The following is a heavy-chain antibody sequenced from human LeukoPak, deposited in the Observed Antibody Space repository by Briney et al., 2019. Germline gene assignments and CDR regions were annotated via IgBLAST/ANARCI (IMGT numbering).Heavy chain of an antibody. CDR1: GYTFTSYD. D-gene: IGHD5-18*01. CDR2: MNPNSGNT. V-gene: IGHV1-8*01. CDR3: ARGDVDTAMDNWFDP. Sequence: GASVKVSCKASGYTFTSYDINWVRQATGQGLEWMGWMNPNSGNTGYAQKFQGRATMTRNTSISTAYMELSSLRSEDTAVYYCARGDVDTAMDNWFDPWGQGTLVTVSS. J-gene: IGHJ5*02.